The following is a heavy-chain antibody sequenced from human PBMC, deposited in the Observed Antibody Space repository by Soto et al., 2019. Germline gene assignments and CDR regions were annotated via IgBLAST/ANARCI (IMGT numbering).Heavy chain of an antibody. CDR1: GYTFSNYG. Sequence: QVHLVQSGAEVYKPGASVKVSCKASGYTFSNYGYSWLRQAPGQGLEWMGWINTSIGATDYAHNFQDRATMTSDPSTSTVYMELRSLRSDDTAVYFCARVSKSGGYSFGSWGQGILVTVSS. V-gene: IGHV1-18*04. CDR3: ARVSKSGGYSFGS. D-gene: IGHD3-10*01. J-gene: IGHJ4*02. CDR2: INTSIGAT.